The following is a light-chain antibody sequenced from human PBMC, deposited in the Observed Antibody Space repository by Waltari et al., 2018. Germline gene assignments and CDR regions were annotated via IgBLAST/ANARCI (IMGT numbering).Light chain of an antibody. V-gene: IGKV4-1*01. CDR3: QQYYSTPIT. CDR2: VAS. Sequence: DIVMTQPPDSLAVSLGERATINCKSSQSVLYSSNNKNYLAWYQQKPGQPPKLPIYVASTRESGVPDRFSGSGSGTDFTLTISSLQAEDVAVYYCQQYYSTPITFGQGTRLEIK. J-gene: IGKJ5*01. CDR1: QSVLYSSNNKNY.